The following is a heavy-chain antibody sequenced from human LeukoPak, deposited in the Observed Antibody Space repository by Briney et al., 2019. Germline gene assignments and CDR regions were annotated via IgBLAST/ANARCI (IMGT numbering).Heavy chain of an antibody. Sequence: SETLSLTCTVSGGSISSYYWSWIRQPPGKGLEWIGEINHSGSTNYNPSLKSRVTISVDTSKNQFSLKLSSVTAADTAVYYCARGGYISGYAFDYWGQGTLVTVSS. CDR2: INHSGST. D-gene: IGHD6-19*01. V-gene: IGHV4-34*01. J-gene: IGHJ4*02. CDR1: GGSISSYY. CDR3: ARGGYISGYAFDY.